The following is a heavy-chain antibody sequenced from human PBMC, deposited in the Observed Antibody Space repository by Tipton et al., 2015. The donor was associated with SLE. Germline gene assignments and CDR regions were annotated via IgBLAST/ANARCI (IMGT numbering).Heavy chain of an antibody. D-gene: IGHD2-2*01. CDR2: IFYSGST. J-gene: IGHJ4*02. V-gene: IGHV4-31*03. CDR3: ARQSAVGPGADS. Sequence: LRLSCTVSGDSIISGAHYWSWIRQHPGKGLEWIGNIFYSGSTYYNPSLESRVTISVDRSQNQFSLRLTSMTAADTAVYYCARQSAVGPGADSWGQGTLVTVSS. CDR1: GDSIISGAHY.